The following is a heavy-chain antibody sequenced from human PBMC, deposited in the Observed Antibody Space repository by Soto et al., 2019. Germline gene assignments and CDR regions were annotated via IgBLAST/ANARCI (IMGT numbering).Heavy chain of an antibody. Sequence: GGSLRLSCAASGFTFSSYAMSWVRQAPGKGLEWVSAISGSGGSTYYADSVKGRFTISRDNSKNTLYLQMNSLRAEDTAVYYCAKHQSAWSSGRIDYWGQGTLVTVSS. D-gene: IGHD6-19*01. CDR2: ISGSGGST. CDR3: AKHQSAWSSGRIDY. V-gene: IGHV3-23*01. CDR1: GFTFSSYA. J-gene: IGHJ4*02.